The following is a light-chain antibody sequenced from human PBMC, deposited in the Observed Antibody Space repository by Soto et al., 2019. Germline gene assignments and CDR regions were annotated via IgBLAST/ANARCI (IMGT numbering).Light chain of an antibody. J-gene: IGKJ2*01. CDR3: MQLIQTPFI. V-gene: IGKV2-28*01. Sequence: DIGMLQSPLSLSVTPGEPAPISCRSSQSLLHKNGNNYLNWYLQKQGQSPQLLIFLVSNRASGVPDRFTGRASGTDFTLKISRLYAEDVVVYYCMQLIQTPFIFGQGTRLDI. CDR2: LVS. CDR1: QSLLHKNGNNY.